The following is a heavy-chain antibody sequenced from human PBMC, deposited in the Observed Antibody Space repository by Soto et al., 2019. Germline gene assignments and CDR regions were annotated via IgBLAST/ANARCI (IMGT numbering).Heavy chain of an antibody. Sequence: GSLRLSCAASGFTFSSYAMSWVRQAPGKGLEWVSAISGSGGSTYYADSVKGRFTISRDNSKNTLYLQMNSLRAEDTAVYYCAKVRQWLANYYYYGMDVWGQGTTVTVSS. CDR2: ISGSGGST. V-gene: IGHV3-23*01. CDR1: GFTFSSYA. D-gene: IGHD6-19*01. CDR3: AKVRQWLANYYYYGMDV. J-gene: IGHJ6*02.